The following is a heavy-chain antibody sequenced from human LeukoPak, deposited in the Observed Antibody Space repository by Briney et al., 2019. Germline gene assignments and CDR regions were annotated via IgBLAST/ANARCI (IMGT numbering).Heavy chain of an antibody. CDR1: GFTFSNHW. CDR2: IKEDGSEK. J-gene: IGHJ2*01. Sequence: PGGSLRLSCAASGFTFSNHWMNWVRQAPGKGLEWVANIKEDGSEKDYVDSVKGRFNISRDNAKNSLYLQMNSLRAEDTAVYYCVKGSNTYSSTSYWHFDLWGRGTLVTVSS. D-gene: IGHD6-13*01. V-gene: IGHV3-7*01. CDR3: VKGSNTYSSTSYWHFDL.